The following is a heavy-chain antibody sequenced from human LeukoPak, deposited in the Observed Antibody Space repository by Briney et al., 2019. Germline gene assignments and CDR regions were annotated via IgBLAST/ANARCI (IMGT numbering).Heavy chain of an antibody. CDR1: GYTFTGYY. CDR2: INPNSGGT. V-gene: IGHV1-2*02. D-gene: IGHD2-15*01. CDR3: AREQRYCSGGSCSTGY. J-gene: IGHJ4*02. Sequence: GASVKVSCKASGYTFTGYYMHWVRQAPGQGLEWMGWINPNSGGTSYAQKFQGRVTMTRDTSISTAYMELSRLRSDDTAVYYCAREQRYCSGGSCSTGYWGQGTLVTVSS.